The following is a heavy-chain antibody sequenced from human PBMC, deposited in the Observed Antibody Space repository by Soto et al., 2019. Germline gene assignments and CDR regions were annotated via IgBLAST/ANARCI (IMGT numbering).Heavy chain of an antibody. CDR3: ARGNLWSGYPYYFDY. Sequence: QVQLVQSGAEKTKPGASVKVSCKASGYTFIRSAMHWVRQAPGQRLEWLGWINVANGNTKYSQKFQGRVTITRDTSATTAYMELGSLRSEDTAVYYCARGNLWSGYPYYFDYWGHGTLVTVSS. D-gene: IGHD3-3*01. J-gene: IGHJ4*01. V-gene: IGHV1-3*05. CDR2: INVANGNT. CDR1: GYTFIRSA.